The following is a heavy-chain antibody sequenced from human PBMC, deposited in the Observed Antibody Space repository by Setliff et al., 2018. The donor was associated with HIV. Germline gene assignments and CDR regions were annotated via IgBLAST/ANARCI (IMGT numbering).Heavy chain of an antibody. CDR1: GGTFSSYA. J-gene: IGHJ4*01. V-gene: IGHV1-69*06. Sequence: ASVKVSCMASGGTFSSYAISWVRQAPGQGLEWMGRIIPIFGTANYAQKFEGRVTITADKSTSTAYMEVNSLRFEDTAVYYCARVFYYSAGSYSLDYWGQETLVTV. D-gene: IGHD3-10*01. CDR3: ARVFYYSAGSYSLDY. CDR2: IIPIFGTA.